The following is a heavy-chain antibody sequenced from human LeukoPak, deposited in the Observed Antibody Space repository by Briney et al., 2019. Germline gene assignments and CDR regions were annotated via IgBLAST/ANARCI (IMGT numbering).Heavy chain of an antibody. Sequence: ASVKVSCKASGYTFTGYDMHWVRQAPGQGLEWMGRIDPNSGGTNYAQKFQGRVTMTRDTSISTAYMELSRLRSDDTAVYYCARGGGSHYSYYMDVWGKGTTVTVSS. CDR1: GYTFTGYD. CDR2: IDPNSGGT. V-gene: IGHV1-2*06. CDR3: ARGGGSHYSYYMDV. D-gene: IGHD6-19*01. J-gene: IGHJ6*03.